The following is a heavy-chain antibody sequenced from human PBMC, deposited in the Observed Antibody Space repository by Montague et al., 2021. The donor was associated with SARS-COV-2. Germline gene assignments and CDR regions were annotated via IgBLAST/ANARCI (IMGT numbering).Heavy chain of an antibody. V-gene: IGHV3-30*02. J-gene: IGHJ6*02. CDR2: IRYDGGNT. Sequence: SLRLSCAASGFMFNSYDMHWVRQAPGKGLEWVAFIRYDGGNTYYGDSVKGRFTISRDNSKNTLDLGMNSLRAEDTAMYYCFRGRCTSTNCNRLLLYYGMDVWGQGTPVTVSS. CDR1: GFMFNSYD. D-gene: IGHD2-2*01. CDR3: FRGRCTSTNCNRLLLYYGMDV.